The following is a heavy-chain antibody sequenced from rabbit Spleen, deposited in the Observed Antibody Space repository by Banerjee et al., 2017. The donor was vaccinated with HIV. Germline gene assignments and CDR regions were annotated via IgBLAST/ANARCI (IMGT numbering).Heavy chain of an antibody. D-gene: IGHD1-1*01. Sequence: QEQLEESGGDLVKPEGSLTLTCTASGFSFSGSYWICWVRQAPGKGLEWIACIYGGGSSGSTYYASWAKGRFTFSKTSSTTVTLQMTSLTAADTATYFCARDLVAVIGWNFNLWGQGTLVTVS. V-gene: IGHV1S45*01. CDR2: IYGGGSSGST. CDR1: GFSFSGSYW. CDR3: ARDLVAVIGWNFNL. J-gene: IGHJ4*01.